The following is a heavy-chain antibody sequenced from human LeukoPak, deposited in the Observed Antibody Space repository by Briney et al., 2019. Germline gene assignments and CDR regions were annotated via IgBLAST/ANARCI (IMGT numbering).Heavy chain of an antibody. Sequence: GGSLRLSCAASGFTVSSNYMSWVRRAPGKGLEWVSVIYSGGSTYYADSVKGRFTISRDNSKNTLYLQMNSLRAEDTAVYYCARARGGIRFDYWGQGTLVTVSS. J-gene: IGHJ4*02. CDR1: GFTVSSNY. V-gene: IGHV3-53*01. CDR2: IYSGGST. D-gene: IGHD3-16*01. CDR3: ARARGGIRFDY.